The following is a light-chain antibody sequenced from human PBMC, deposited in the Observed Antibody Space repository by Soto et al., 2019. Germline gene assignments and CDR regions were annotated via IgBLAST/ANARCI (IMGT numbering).Light chain of an antibody. CDR2: STS. V-gene: IGKV1-17*01. CDR1: QGIRDA. CDR3: LQNSDYPFT. J-gene: IGKJ2*01. Sequence: DIQMTQSPSSLSASVGDRVTITCRANQGIRDALGWYQQKPGKVPKRLIYSTSRLQSGVPSRFSGSGSETEFTLPISSLQPEDFATYYCLQNSDYPFTFCQGTRR.